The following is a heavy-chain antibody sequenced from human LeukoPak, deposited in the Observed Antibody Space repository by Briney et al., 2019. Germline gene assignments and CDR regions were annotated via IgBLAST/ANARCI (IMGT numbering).Heavy chain of an antibody. CDR2: INTDGSST. J-gene: IGHJ6*02. D-gene: IGHD2-2*01. CDR3: AKVVVPADYYYYGMDV. CDR1: GFSFTSYW. Sequence: GGSLRRSCAASGFSFTSYWMHWVRQAPGKGLVWVSHINTDGSSTTYADSVKGRFSISRDNSKNTLYLQMNSLRAEDTAVYYCAKVVVPADYYYYGMDVWGQGTTVTVSS. V-gene: IGHV3-74*01.